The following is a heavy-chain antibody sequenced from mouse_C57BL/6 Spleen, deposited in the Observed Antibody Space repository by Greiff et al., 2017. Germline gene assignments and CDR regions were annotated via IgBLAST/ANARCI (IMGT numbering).Heavy chain of an antibody. CDR2: ISYDGSN. CDR3: AKGSPDYFDY. Sequence: VQLKESGPALVKPSQSLSLTCSVTGYSITSGYYWNWIRQFPGNKLEWMGYISYDGSNNYNPSLKNRISITRDTSKNQFFLKLNSVTTEDTATYYCAKGSPDYFDYWGQGTTLTVSS. CDR1: GYSITSGYY. V-gene: IGHV3-6*01. J-gene: IGHJ2*01.